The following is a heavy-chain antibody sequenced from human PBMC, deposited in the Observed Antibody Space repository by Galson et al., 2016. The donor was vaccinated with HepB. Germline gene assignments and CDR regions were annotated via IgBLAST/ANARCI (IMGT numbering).Heavy chain of an antibody. D-gene: IGHD2/OR15-2a*01. CDR2: DSMDGRRK. J-gene: IGHJ4*02. Sequence: KGLEWVAADSMDGRRKFYADSVKGRFTISRDNSNNMLFLQMNSLRADDTAVYYCAKRHEYCPPVGCSVDYWGQGTLVSVSS. CDR3: AKRHEYCPPVGCSVDY. V-gene: IGHV3-30*18.